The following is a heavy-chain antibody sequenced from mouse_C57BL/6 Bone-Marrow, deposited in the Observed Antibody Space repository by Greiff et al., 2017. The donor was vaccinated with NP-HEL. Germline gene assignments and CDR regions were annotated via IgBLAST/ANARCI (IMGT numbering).Heavy chain of an antibody. J-gene: IGHJ3*01. CDR1: GYTFTDYY. CDR3: AREVYYYGSAWFAY. CDR2: IYPGSGNT. D-gene: IGHD1-1*01. Sequence: VQLQQSGAELVRPGASVKLSCKASGYTFTDYYINWVKQRPGQGLEWIARIYPGSGNTYYNEKFKGKATLTAEKSSSTAYMQLSSLTSEDSAVYFCAREVYYYGSAWFAYWGQGTLVTVSA. V-gene: IGHV1-76*01.